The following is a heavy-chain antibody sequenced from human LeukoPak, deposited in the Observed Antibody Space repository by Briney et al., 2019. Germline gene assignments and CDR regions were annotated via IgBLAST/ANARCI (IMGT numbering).Heavy chain of an antibody. CDR3: AKSPLVATFDY. CDR1: GFTFSSYA. Sequence: GGSLRLSCAASGFTFSSYAMHWVRQAPGKGREWVAVISYDGSNKYYADSVKGRFTISRDNSKNTLYLQMNSLRAEDTAVYYCAKSPLVATFDYWGQGTLVTVSS. J-gene: IGHJ4*02. D-gene: IGHD5-12*01. CDR2: ISYDGSNK. V-gene: IGHV3-30-3*02.